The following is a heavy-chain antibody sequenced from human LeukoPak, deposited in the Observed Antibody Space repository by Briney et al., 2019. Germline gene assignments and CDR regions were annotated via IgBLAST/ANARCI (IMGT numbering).Heavy chain of an antibody. J-gene: IGHJ4*02. V-gene: IGHV1-24*01. D-gene: IGHD3-22*01. Sequence: ASVKVSCKVSGYTLTELSMHWVRQAPGKGLEWMGGFDPEDGETIYAQKFQGRVTTTEDTSTDTAYMELSSLRSEDTAVYYCATLSGYDSSGYAQYYFDYWGQGTLVTVSS. CDR3: ATLSGYDSSGYAQYYFDY. CDR2: FDPEDGET. CDR1: GYTLTELS.